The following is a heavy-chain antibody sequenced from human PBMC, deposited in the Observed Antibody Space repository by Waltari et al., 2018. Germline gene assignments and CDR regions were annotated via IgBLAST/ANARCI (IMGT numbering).Heavy chain of an antibody. J-gene: IGHJ3*02. Sequence: QVQLQESGPGLVKPSQTLSLTCTVYGGSISSGDYYWSWIRQPPGKGLEWIGYIYYSGSTYYNPSLKSRVTISVDTSKNQFSLKLSSVTAADTAVYYCARGGPGQRSAFDIWGQGTMVTVSS. CDR2: IYYSGST. D-gene: IGHD3-10*01. CDR1: GGSISSGDYY. V-gene: IGHV4-30-4*08. CDR3: ARGGPGQRSAFDI.